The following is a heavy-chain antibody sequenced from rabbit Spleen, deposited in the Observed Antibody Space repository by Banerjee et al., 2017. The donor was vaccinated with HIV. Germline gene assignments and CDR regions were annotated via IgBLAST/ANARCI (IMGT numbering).Heavy chain of an antibody. CDR3: ARHDSVYGGYDNLNL. CDR2: IDLVFGST. J-gene: IGHJ6*01. Sequence: QQQLEESGGGLVQPGGSLKLSCKASGFDFISYGVSWVRQAPGKGLEWIGYIDLVFGSTYYASWVNGRFTISSHNAQNTLYLQLNSLTVADTATYFCARHDSVYGGYDNLNLWGQGTLVTV. V-gene: IGHV1S47*01. D-gene: IGHD1-1*01. CDR1: GFDFISYG.